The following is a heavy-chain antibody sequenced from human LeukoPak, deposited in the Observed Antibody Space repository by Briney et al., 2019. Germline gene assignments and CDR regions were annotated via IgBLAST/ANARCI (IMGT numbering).Heavy chain of an antibody. Sequence: GESLKISCKASGYSFTTYWIGWVRQMPGNGLEYMGIIYPGDSDTRYSPSFQGQVTISADKSISTAYLQWSSLKASDTAMYYCARLGSSADRALSFDYWGQGTLVTVSS. D-gene: IGHD2-2*01. J-gene: IGHJ4*02. CDR2: IYPGDSDT. CDR3: ARLGSSADRALSFDY. V-gene: IGHV5-51*01. CDR1: GYSFTTYW.